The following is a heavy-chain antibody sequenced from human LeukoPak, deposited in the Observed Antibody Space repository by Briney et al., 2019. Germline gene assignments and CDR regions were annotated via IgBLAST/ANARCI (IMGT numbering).Heavy chain of an antibody. J-gene: IGHJ4*02. V-gene: IGHV4-59*01. Sequence: SETLSLTCTVSGGSISSYFWSWIRQPPGKGLEWIGYIYYSGSTNYNPSLKRRVTISVDTSKSQFSLKLSSVTAADTAVYYCARGYYYDSSGYYPPDYWGQGTLVTVSS. D-gene: IGHD3-22*01. CDR2: IYYSGST. CDR1: GGSISSYF. CDR3: ARGYYYDSSGYYPPDY.